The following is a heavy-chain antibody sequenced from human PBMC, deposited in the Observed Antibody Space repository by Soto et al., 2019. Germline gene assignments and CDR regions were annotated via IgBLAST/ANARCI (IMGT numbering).Heavy chain of an antibody. Sequence: QVQLVQSGSEVKKPGSSVKVSCKVSGGTFSSFAISWVRQAPGQGLERIGGIIPAIGTPDHAPKFRGRVTITADESTSTAYLELSSLTCNDTAAYFCARDYGRQAPGLWGQGTKVTVSS. CDR1: GGTFSSFA. CDR2: IIPAIGTP. D-gene: IGHD3-10*01. J-gene: IGHJ3*01. V-gene: IGHV1-69*01. CDR3: ARDYGRQAPGL.